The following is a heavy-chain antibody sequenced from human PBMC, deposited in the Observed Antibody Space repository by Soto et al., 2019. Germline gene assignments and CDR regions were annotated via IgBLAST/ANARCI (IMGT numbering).Heavy chain of an antibody. CDR2: ISSSSSYT. CDR3: ARDVYRAARPFDY. Sequence: PGGSLTLSCAASGFPFGDYYMSWIRQAPGKGLEWVSYISSSSSYTNYADSVKGRFTISRDNAKNSLYLQMNSLRAEDTAVYYCARDVYRAARPFDYWGQGTLVTVSS. CDR1: GFPFGDYY. D-gene: IGHD6-6*01. V-gene: IGHV3-11*06. J-gene: IGHJ4*02.